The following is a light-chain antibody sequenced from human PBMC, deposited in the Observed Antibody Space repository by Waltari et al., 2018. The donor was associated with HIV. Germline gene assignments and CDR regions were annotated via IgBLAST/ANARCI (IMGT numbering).Light chain of an antibody. Sequence: DIQMTQSPSSLSSSVGDRVTITCRASQSINKVLNWYQQRPGKAPKFLIYSTSTLQSGVPSRFSGGGSETDFTLTISSLQPEDVATYYCQQSYTSPRTFGQGTKVEI. V-gene: IGKV1-39*01. CDR1: QSINKV. CDR2: STS. CDR3: QQSYTSPRT. J-gene: IGKJ2*01.